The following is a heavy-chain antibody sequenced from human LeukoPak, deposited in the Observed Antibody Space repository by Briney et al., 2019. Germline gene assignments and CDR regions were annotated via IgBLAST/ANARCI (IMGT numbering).Heavy chain of an antibody. Sequence: GGSLRLSCAASGFTFSDYAMSWVRQAPGQGLEWVTTISYSGDYTYYADSVKGRFAISRDNSKNTLYLQMNSLRVEDAAICESPVLRLWFGEAPFTDVWGQGTTVAVSS. V-gene: IGHV3-23*01. CDR3: PVLRLWFGEAPFTDV. D-gene: IGHD3-10*01. J-gene: IGHJ6*02. CDR1: GFTFSDYA. CDR2: ISYSGDYT.